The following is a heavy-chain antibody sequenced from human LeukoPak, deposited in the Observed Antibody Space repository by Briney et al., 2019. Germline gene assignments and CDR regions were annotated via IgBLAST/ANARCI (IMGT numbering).Heavy chain of an antibody. Sequence: PGGSLRLSCAASGFTVSSIYMSWVRRAPGKGLGWVSVIYSAGNTYYADSVKGRFTISRDYSKNMLYLQMNSLRADDTAVYYCASGGYGDYVLNYWGQGTLVTVSS. D-gene: IGHD4-17*01. CDR1: GFTVSSIY. V-gene: IGHV3-53*01. J-gene: IGHJ4*02. CDR3: ASGGYGDYVLNY. CDR2: IYSAGNT.